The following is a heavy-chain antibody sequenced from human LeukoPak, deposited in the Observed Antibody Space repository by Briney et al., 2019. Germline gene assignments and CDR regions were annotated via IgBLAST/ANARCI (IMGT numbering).Heavy chain of an antibody. D-gene: IGHD5-24*01. V-gene: IGHV3-23*01. Sequence: PGGSLRLSCAGSGFTFSSYAMNWVRQAPGKGLEWVSGISGSGDSTYYADSVKGRFTISRDNSKNTLYLQMNSLRAEDTAVYYCAKNPDPTLDGYNFGGFDYWGQGTLVTVSS. CDR1: GFTFSSYA. CDR2: ISGSGDST. J-gene: IGHJ4*02. CDR3: AKNPDPTLDGYNFGGFDY.